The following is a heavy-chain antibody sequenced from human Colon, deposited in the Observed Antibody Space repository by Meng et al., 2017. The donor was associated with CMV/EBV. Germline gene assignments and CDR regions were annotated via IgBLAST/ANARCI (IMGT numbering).Heavy chain of an antibody. Sequence: GGSLRLSCVGSGFTFSSNGMHWVRQAPGKRLEWVAVIWWDGSTTYYADSVKGRFTISRDNSKRTLFLHMNSLRAEDTALYYCARWGNNKIMDYWGQGTQVTVSS. CDR2: IWWDGSTT. CDR3: ARWGNNKIMDY. D-gene: IGHD4-23*01. J-gene: IGHJ4*02. CDR1: GFTFSSNG. V-gene: IGHV3-33*01.